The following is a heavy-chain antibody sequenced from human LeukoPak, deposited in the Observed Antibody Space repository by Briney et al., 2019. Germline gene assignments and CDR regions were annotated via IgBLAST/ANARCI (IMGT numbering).Heavy chain of an antibody. CDR2: IYYSGST. Sequence: KSSETLSLTCTVSGGSICSSSYYWGWLRQPPGEGLEWIGSIYYSGSTYYNPSLKSRVTISVDTSKNQFSLKLSSVTAADTAVYYCARDLNYYCSGGSCYHETDHDAFDIWGQGTMVTVSS. V-gene: IGHV4-39*07. CDR3: ARDLNYYCSGGSCYHETDHDAFDI. CDR1: GGSICSSSYY. D-gene: IGHD2-15*01. J-gene: IGHJ3*02.